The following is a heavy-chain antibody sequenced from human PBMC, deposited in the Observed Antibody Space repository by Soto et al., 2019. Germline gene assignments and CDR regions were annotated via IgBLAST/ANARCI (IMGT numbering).Heavy chain of an antibody. CDR2: IYPGDSDT. CDR1: GYSFTSYW. CDR3: ARQGSSGYYNDAFDI. Sequence: GESLKISCKGSGYSFTSYWIGWVRQMPGKGLEWMGIIYPGDSDTRYSPSFQGQVTISADKSISTAYLQWSSLKASDTAMYYCARQGSSGYYNDAFDIWGQGTMVTVSS. J-gene: IGHJ3*02. D-gene: IGHD3-22*01. V-gene: IGHV5-51*01.